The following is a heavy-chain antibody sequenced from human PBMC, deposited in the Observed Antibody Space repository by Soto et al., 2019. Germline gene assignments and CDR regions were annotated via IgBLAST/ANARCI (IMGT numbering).Heavy chain of an antibody. CDR1: GFTFTSSA. Sequence: SVKVSCKASGFTFTSSAVQWLRQARGQRLEWIGWIVVGSGNTNYAQKFQERVTITRDMSTSTAYMELSSLRSEYTAVYYCAADPPYYYHSSGYYGYWGQGTLVTVSS. D-gene: IGHD3-22*01. CDR2: IVVGSGNT. J-gene: IGHJ4*02. CDR3: AADPPYYYHSSGYYGY. V-gene: IGHV1-58*01.